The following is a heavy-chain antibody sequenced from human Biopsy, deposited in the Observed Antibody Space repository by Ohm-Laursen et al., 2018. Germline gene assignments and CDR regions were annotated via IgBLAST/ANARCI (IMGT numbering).Heavy chain of an antibody. J-gene: IGHJ6*02. V-gene: IGHV3-21*01. CDR2: ISRGGQHI. CDR1: GFTFSAYS. CDR3: AKDLHNYGMDV. Sequence: GSLRLPCSASGFTFSAYSLDWVRQAPGKGLEWVSSISRGGQHIYYADSVKGRFTISRDDAKRSLYLQMSSLRVDDTAIYYCAKDLHNYGMDVWGQGTTVTVSS.